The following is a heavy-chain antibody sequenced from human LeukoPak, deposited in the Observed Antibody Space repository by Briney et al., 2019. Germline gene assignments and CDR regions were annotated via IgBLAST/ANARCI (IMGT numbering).Heavy chain of an antibody. CDR2: ISNSGSNI. CDR1: GFTFSDYY. V-gene: IGHV3-11*01. D-gene: IGHD3-22*01. Sequence: GGSLRLSCAASGFTFSDYYMSWLRQAPGKGLEWVSYISNSGSNIYYADSVKGRFTISRDNAKNSLYLQMNSLRAEDTAVYYCARDHGSITMIVVAPEYYFDYWGQGTLVTVSS. CDR3: ARDHGSITMIVVAPEYYFDY. J-gene: IGHJ4*02.